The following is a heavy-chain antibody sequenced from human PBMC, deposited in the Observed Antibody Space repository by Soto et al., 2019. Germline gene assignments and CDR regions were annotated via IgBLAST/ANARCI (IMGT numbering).Heavy chain of an antibody. D-gene: IGHD1-26*01. V-gene: IGHV4-34*01. Sequence: SETLSLTCAVYGGSFSGYYWSWLRQPPGKGPEWIGEINHSGSTKYNPSLESRVTISVDTSKNQFSLKLNSVSAADTAVYYCARDGYSGRPYGMDVWGKGTTVTVSS. CDR2: INHSGST. CDR1: GGSFSGYY. CDR3: ARDGYSGRPYGMDV. J-gene: IGHJ6*04.